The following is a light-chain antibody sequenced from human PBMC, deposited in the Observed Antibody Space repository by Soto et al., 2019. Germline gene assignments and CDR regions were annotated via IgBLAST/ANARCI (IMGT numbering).Light chain of an antibody. CDR3: QRRSTWPPAFT. CDR1: QSVGSH. Sequence: EIVLTQSPAPLSLSPGERATLSCRASQSVGSHLTWYQQKPCQPPRLLIYDTFNRATGIPDRFSGRGSGTGFALTISSRDPEDFAVYYCQRRSTWPPAFTFGPGTKVDIK. CDR2: DTF. V-gene: IGKV3-11*01. J-gene: IGKJ3*01.